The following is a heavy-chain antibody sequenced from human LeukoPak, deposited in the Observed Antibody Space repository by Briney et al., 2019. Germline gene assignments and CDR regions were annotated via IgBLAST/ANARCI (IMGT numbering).Heavy chain of an antibody. V-gene: IGHV3-23*01. CDR1: GFTFSSYA. CDR2: ISGSGGST. D-gene: IGHD3-10*01. Sequence: GGSLRLSCAASGFTFSSYAMSWVRQAPGKGLEWVSAISGSGGSTYYADSVKGRFTISRDNSKNTLHLQMNSLRVEDTAVYYCVKDWGVLPDYTADGFDIWGPGTMVTVSS. CDR3: VKDWGVLPDYTADGFDI. J-gene: IGHJ3*02.